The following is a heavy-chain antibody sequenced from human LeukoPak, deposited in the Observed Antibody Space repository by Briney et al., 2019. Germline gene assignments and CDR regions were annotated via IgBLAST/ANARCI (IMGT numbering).Heavy chain of an antibody. V-gene: IGHV4-31*03. CDR3: ATGTYCGGDCYSN. CDR2: LDHSGST. CDR1: GGSFSSGGSF. D-gene: IGHD2-21*02. Sequence: PSETLSLTCTVSGGSFSSGGSFWTWIRQHPGKGLDWVGHLDHSGSTYSNPSLKGRVSMSVDTSKNQFNLRLTSVTAADTAVYYCATGTYCGGDCYSNWGQGTLVTVSS. J-gene: IGHJ4*02.